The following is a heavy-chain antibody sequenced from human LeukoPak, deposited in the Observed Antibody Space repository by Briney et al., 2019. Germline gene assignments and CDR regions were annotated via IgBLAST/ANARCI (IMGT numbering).Heavy chain of an antibody. CDR1: GFTVSSNY. CDR3: ATVLELPLWVYLDY. V-gene: IGHV1-24*01. D-gene: IGHD1-26*01. Sequence: GGSLRLSCAASGFTVSSNYMSWVRQAPGKGLEWMGGFDPEDGETIYAQKFQGRVTMTEDTSTDTAYMELSSLRSEDTAVYYCATVLELPLWVYLDYWGQGTLVTVSS. J-gene: IGHJ4*02. CDR2: FDPEDGET.